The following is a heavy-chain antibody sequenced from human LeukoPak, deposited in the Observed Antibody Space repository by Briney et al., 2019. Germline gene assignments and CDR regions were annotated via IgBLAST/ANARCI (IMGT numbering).Heavy chain of an antibody. J-gene: IGHJ4*02. CDR3: VRDSPPQLGKDTAMVNY. CDR1: GYTLTELS. CDR2: FDPEDGET. V-gene: IGHV1-24*01. D-gene: IGHD5-18*01. Sequence: ASVKVSCKVSGYTLTELSMHWVRQAPGKGLEWMGGFDPEDGETIYAQKFQGRVTMTEDTSTDTAYMELSSLRSEDTAVYYCVRDSPPQLGKDTAMVNYWGQGTLVTVSS.